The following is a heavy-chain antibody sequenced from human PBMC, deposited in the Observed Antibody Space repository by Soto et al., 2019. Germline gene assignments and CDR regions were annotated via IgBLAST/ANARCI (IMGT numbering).Heavy chain of an antibody. D-gene: IGHD2-21*02. CDR2: ISSSSYI. Sequence: LRLSCAASGFTFSSYSMNWVRQAPGKGLEWVSSISSSSYIYYADSVKGRFTISRDNAKNSLYLQMNSLRAEDTAVYYCARAGGYCGGDCYSPEHFDYWGQGTLVTVSS. V-gene: IGHV3-21*01. CDR1: GFTFSSYS. CDR3: ARAGGYCGGDCYSPEHFDY. J-gene: IGHJ4*02.